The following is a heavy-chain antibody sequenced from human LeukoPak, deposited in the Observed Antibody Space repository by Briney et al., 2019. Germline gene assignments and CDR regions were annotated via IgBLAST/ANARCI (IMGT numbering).Heavy chain of an antibody. J-gene: IGHJ5*02. D-gene: IGHD3-10*01. CDR3: ARIVKNYYGSGSYYNVIRNWFDP. V-gene: IGHV7-4-1*02. CDR1: GYTFTSYA. CDR2: VNTNTGNP. Sequence: ASVKVSCKASGYTFTSYAMNWVRQAPGQGLEWMGWVNTNTGNPTYAQGFTGRFVFSLDTSVSTAYLQISSLKAEDTAVYYCARIVKNYYGSGSYYNVIRNWFDPWGQGTLVTVSS.